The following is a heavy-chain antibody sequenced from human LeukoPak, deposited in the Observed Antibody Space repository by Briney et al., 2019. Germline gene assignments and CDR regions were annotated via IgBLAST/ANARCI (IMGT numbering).Heavy chain of an antibody. D-gene: IGHD3-22*01. V-gene: IGHV4-34*01. CDR2: INHSGST. Sequence: SETLSLTCAAYGGSFSGYYWSWIRQPPGKGLEWIGEINHSGSTNYNPSLKSRVTISVDTSKNQFSLKLSSVTAADTAVYYCARGLKKIINYYDSRGHNWFDPWGQGTLVTVSS. CDR3: ARGLKKIINYYDSRGHNWFDP. J-gene: IGHJ5*02. CDR1: GGSFSGYY.